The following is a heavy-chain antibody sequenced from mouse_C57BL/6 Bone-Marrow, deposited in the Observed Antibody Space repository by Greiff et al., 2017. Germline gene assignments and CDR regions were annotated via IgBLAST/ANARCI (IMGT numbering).Heavy chain of an antibody. CDR1: GFNIKNTY. D-gene: IGHD1-1*01. Sequence: VQLQQSVAELVRPGASVTLSCTASGFNIKNTYMHWVKQRPEQGLAWIGRIDPANGNTKYAPKFPGKATITADTSSTTAYLQLSSRTSEDTAIYYCAIDLLLRPFAYWGQGTLVTVSA. CDR3: AIDLLLRPFAY. J-gene: IGHJ3*01. V-gene: IGHV14-3*01. CDR2: IDPANGNT.